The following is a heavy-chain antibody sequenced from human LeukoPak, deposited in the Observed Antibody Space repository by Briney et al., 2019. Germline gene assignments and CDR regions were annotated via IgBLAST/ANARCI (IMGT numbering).Heavy chain of an antibody. CDR1: GGTFSSYA. D-gene: IGHD6-13*01. Sequence: ASVNVSCKASGGTFSSYAISWVRQAPGQGLEWMGGIIPIFGTANYAQKFQGRVTITADESTSTAYMELSSLRSEDTAVYYCARELLGEEAAAGTFDYWGQGTLVTVSS. CDR3: ARELLGEEAAAGTFDY. J-gene: IGHJ4*02. V-gene: IGHV1-69*13. CDR2: IIPIFGTA.